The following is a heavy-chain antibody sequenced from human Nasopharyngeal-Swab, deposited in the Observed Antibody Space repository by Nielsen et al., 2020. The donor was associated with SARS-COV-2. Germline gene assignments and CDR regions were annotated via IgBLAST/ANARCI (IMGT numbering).Heavy chain of an antibody. CDR2: IYYSGST. D-gene: IGHD4-17*01. CDR3: ARDYGAFYYYYGMDV. CDR1: GGSISSGGYY. Sequence: SETLSLTCTVSGGSISSGGYYWSWIRQHPGKGLEWIGYIYYSGSTYYNPSLKSRVTVSVDTSKNQFSLKLSSVTAADTAVYYCARDYGAFYYYYGMDVWGQGTTVTVSS. V-gene: IGHV4-31*02. J-gene: IGHJ6*02.